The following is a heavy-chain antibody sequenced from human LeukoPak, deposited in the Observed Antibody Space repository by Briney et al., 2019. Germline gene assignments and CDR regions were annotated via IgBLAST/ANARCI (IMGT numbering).Heavy chain of an antibody. J-gene: IGHJ4*02. Sequence: SETLSLTCSVSGGSISSYYWSWIRQPPGKGLQWIGYIHYSGSTNYNPSLKSRVTISVDTSKNQFSLKLNSVTAADTAVYFCARNYDYWGQGILVTVSS. V-gene: IGHV4-59*01. CDR3: ARNYDY. CDR2: IHYSGST. CDR1: GGSISSYY.